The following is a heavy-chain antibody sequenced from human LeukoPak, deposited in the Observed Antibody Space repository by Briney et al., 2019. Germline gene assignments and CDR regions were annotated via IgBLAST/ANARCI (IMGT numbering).Heavy chain of an antibody. CDR2: INPNSGGT. D-gene: IGHD3-3*01. CDR3: ARDQRDDDLWSGPYGMDV. J-gene: IGHJ6*02. CDR1: GYTFTGYY. V-gene: IGHV1-2*02. Sequence: ATVKVSCKASGYTFTGYYMHWVRQAPGQGLEWMGWINPNSGGTNYAQKFQGRVTMTRDTSISTAYMELSRLRSDDTAVYYCARDQRDDDLWSGPYGMDVWGQGTTVTVSS.